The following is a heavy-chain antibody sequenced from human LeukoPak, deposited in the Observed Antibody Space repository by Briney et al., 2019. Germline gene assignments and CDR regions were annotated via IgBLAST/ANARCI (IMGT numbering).Heavy chain of an antibody. J-gene: IGHJ4*02. D-gene: IGHD6-19*01. V-gene: IGHV4-34*01. CDR2: INHSGST. CDR1: GGSFSGYS. Sequence: SETLSLTCAVYGGSFSGYSWSWIRQPPGKGLEWIGEINHSGSTNYNPSLKSRVTISVDTSKNQFSLNLTSVTAADTAVYYCARGQWLGQDYWGQGTLVTVSP. CDR3: ARGQWLGQDY.